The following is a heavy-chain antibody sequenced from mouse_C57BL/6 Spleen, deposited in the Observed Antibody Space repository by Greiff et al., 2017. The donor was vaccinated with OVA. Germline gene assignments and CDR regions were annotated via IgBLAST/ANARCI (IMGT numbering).Heavy chain of an antibody. V-gene: IGHV7-3*01. CDR3: ARSYYYGTSYYAMDY. Sequence: EVKVEESGGGLVQPGGSLSLSCAASGFTFTDYYMSWVRQPPGKALEWLGFIRNKANGYTTEYSASVKGRFTISRDNSQSILYLQMNALRAEDSATYYCARSYYYGTSYYAMDYWGQGTSVTVSS. J-gene: IGHJ4*01. D-gene: IGHD1-1*01. CDR2: IRNKANGYTT. CDR1: GFTFTDYY.